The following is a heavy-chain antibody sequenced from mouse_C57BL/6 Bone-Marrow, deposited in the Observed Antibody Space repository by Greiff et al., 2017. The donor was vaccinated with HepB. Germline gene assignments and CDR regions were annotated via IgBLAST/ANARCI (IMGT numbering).Heavy chain of an antibody. CDR2: INPTTTST. V-gene: IGHV1-7*01. Sequence: VQLQQSGAELAKPGASVKMSCRASGYNFLNYWIHWIKQRPGQGLEWIGYINPTTTSTKYNQKFQDKATLTADKSSSTAYIQLISLTSEDSAVYYWARRGGDGPAWFAHWGQGTLVTVSA. D-gene: IGHD2-3*01. J-gene: IGHJ3*01. CDR1: GYNFLNYW. CDR3: ARRGGDGPAWFAH.